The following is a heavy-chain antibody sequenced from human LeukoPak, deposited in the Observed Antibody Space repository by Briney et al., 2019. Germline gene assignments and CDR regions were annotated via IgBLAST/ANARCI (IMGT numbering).Heavy chain of an antibody. CDR2: IYYSGST. J-gene: IGHJ4*02. CDR3: ARVYYGSGPSPFFDY. V-gene: IGHV4-30-4*01. D-gene: IGHD3-10*01. CDR1: GGSISSGDYY. Sequence: PSETLSLTCTVSGGSISSGDYYWSWIRQPPGKGLAWIGYIYYSGSTYYNPSLKSRVTISVDTSKNQFSLKLSSVTAADTAVYYCARVYYGSGPSPFFDYWGQGTLVTVSS.